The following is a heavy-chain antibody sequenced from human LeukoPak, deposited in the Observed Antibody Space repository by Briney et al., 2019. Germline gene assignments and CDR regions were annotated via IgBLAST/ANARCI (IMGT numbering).Heavy chain of an antibody. V-gene: IGHV1-2*02. CDR3: ATGSIAARPAVDY. CDR2: INPNSGGT. Sequence: ASVKVSCKASGYTFAGYYMHWVRQAPGQGLEWMGWINPNSGGTNYAQKFQGRVTMTRDTSISTAYMELSRLRSDDTAVYYCATGSIAARPAVDYWGQGTLVTVSS. CDR1: GYTFAGYY. J-gene: IGHJ4*02. D-gene: IGHD6-6*01.